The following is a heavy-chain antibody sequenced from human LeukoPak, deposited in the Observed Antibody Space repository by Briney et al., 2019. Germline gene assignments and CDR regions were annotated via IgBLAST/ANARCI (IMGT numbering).Heavy chain of an antibody. D-gene: IGHD3-16*01. CDR3: AKDRAMYSYASFDY. V-gene: IGHV3-23*01. J-gene: IGHJ4*02. Sequence: PGGSLRLSCAASGFTFSRFSMWWVRQAPGKGLEWVSGISGIGDATFYADSVKGRFTISRDNSKNTLYLQTHSLRAEDTAVYHCAKDRAMYSYASFDYWGQGTLVSASS. CDR2: ISGIGDAT. CDR1: GFTFSRFS.